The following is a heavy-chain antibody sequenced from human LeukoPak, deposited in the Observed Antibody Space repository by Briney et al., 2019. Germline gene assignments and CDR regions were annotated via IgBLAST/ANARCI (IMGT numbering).Heavy chain of an antibody. CDR1: GFTFSSYW. V-gene: IGHV3-7*01. J-gene: IGHJ4*02. CDR2: IKQDGSEK. Sequence: GGSLRLSCAASGFTFSSYWMSWVRQAPGKGLEWVANIKQDGSEKYYVDSVKGRFTISRDNSKNTLYLQMNSLRAEDTAVYYCAKDLTSGGYSSEGIDYWGQGTLVTVSS. CDR3: AKDLTSGGYSSEGIDY. D-gene: IGHD6-19*01.